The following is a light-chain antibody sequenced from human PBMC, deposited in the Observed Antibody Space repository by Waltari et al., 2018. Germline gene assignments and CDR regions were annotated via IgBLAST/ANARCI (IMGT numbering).Light chain of an antibody. CDR1: SGHSSYA. V-gene: IGLV4-69*02. J-gene: IGLJ2*01. CDR3: QTWGTGFVI. Sequence: QPVVTQSSSASASLGASVKLTCTLDSGHSSYAVAWYQLQAEKGPRFLMKINSDGSHSKGDEVADRVSGSSSGAERFLSISRVQSEDEADYYCQTWGTGFVIFGGGTKLTVL. CDR2: INSDGSH.